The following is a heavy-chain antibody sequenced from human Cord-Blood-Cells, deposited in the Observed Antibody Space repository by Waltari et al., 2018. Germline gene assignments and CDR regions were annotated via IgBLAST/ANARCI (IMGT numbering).Heavy chain of an antibody. J-gene: IGHJ5*02. CDR3: ASEYSSSSNWFDP. D-gene: IGHD6-6*01. CDR2: IYYSGST. CDR1: GGPISSSSYY. V-gene: IGHV4-39*01. Sequence: QLQLQESGPGLVKPPETLSLTCTVSGGPISSSSYYWGWIRQPPGKGLEWIGSIYYSGSTYYNPALKSRVTISVDTSKNQFSLKLGSVTGADTAVYYCASEYSSSSNWFDPWGQGTLVTVSS.